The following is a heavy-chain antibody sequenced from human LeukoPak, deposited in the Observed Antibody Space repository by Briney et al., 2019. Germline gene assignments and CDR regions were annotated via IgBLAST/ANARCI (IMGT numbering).Heavy chain of an antibody. D-gene: IGHD3-3*01. Sequence: GGSLRLSCAASGFTFSSYAMNWVRQAPGKGLEWVSSISGSGGSTYYADSVKGRFTISRDNSKNTLYLQLNSLRAEDTAIYYCAHHGGGTIRIAAFDIWGQGTMVTVSS. CDR2: ISGSGGST. CDR1: GFTFSSYA. J-gene: IGHJ3*02. V-gene: IGHV3-23*01. CDR3: AHHGGGTIRIAAFDI.